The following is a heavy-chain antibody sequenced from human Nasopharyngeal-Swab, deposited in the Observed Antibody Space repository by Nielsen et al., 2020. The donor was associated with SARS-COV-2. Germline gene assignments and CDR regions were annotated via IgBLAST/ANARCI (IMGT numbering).Heavy chain of an antibody. CDR3: ARDATGLDY. D-gene: IGHD1-14*01. Sequence: SLRLSCAASGFTFDDYAMHWVRQAPGKGLEWVSGISWNSGSIGYADSVKGRFTISRDNSKNTLYLQMNSLRAEDTAVYHCARDATGLDYWGQGTLVTVSS. CDR1: GFTFDDYA. CDR2: ISWNSGSI. V-gene: IGHV3-9*01. J-gene: IGHJ4*02.